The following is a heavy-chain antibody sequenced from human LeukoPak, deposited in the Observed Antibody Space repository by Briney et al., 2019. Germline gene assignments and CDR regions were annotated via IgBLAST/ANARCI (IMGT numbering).Heavy chain of an antibody. CDR1: GGSISSYY. CDR3: AREDWQLDYYYCMDV. D-gene: IGHD6-6*01. V-gene: IGHV4-59*12. CDR2: IYYSGST. J-gene: IGHJ6*03. Sequence: SETLSLTCTVSGGSISSYYWSWIRQPPGKGLEWIGYIYYSGSTNYNPSLKSRVTISVDTTKNQFSLKLSSVTAADTAVYYCAREDWQLDYYYCMDVWGKGTTVTVSS.